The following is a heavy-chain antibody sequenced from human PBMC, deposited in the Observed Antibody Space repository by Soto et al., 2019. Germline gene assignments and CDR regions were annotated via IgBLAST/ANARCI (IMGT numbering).Heavy chain of an antibody. Sequence: SETLSLTCTVSGGSISSYYWSWIRQPPGKGLEWIGYIYGSTNYNPSLKSRVTISVDTSKNQFSLTVRSVTAADAALYYCARTYCSSTNCFDIFDMWGQGTMVTVSS. D-gene: IGHD2-2*01. CDR3: ARTYCSSTNCFDIFDM. CDR1: GGSISSYY. J-gene: IGHJ3*02. CDR2: IYGST. V-gene: IGHV4-59*01.